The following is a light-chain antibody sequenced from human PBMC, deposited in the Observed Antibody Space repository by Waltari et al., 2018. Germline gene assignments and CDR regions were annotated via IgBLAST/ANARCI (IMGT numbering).Light chain of an antibody. V-gene: IGKV1-13*02. Sequence: AIQLTQSPSSLAASVGDRVTITCRASQGISSAVAWYQQKPGKVPNLLIYDASRLERGVPSRFSGSTSGTDFTLTISSLQAEDVAVYFCQQYYSTPPTFGQGTKLEIK. CDR3: QQYYSTPPT. CDR2: DAS. J-gene: IGKJ2*01. CDR1: QGISSA.